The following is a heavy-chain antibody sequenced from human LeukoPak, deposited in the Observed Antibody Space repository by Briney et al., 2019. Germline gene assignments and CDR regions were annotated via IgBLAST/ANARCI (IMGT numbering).Heavy chain of an antibody. D-gene: IGHD4-17*01. V-gene: IGHV4-59*01. Sequence: SETLSLTCTISGGSISSYYWSWIRQSPGKGLEWIGYIYYSGTTNYNPSLKSRVTISVDTSKNQFSLKLSSVTVADTAVYYCAREDPQTTVPEGLDVWGQGTTVTVSS. J-gene: IGHJ6*02. CDR3: AREDPQTTVPEGLDV. CDR2: IYYSGTT. CDR1: GGSISSYY.